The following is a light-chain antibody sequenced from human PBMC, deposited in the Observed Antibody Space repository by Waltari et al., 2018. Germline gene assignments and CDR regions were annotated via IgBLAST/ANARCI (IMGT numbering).Light chain of an antibody. J-gene: IGKJ1*01. CDR2: AAA. CDR1: QSVRNN. CDR3: EQSNNWPWT. V-gene: IGKV3-15*01. Sequence: EIVMTQSPATLSVSPGESATLSCRASQSVRNNLAWYQQRPGQAPRVLIYAAATRATGIPARFSGSGSGTEFTLTISSLQSEDFAVYYCEQSNNWPWTFGQGTKVEIK.